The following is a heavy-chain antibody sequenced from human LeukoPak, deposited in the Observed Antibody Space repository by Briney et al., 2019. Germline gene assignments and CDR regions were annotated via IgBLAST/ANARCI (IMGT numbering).Heavy chain of an antibody. J-gene: IGHJ6*02. CDR1: GYTFTSYG. D-gene: IGHD5-12*01. Sequence: ASVKVSCKASGYTFTSYGISWVRQAPGQGLEWMGWISAYNGNTNYAQKLQGRVTMTTDTSTSTAYMELRSLRSDDPAVYYCAGVPGGYDYYYYYGMDVWGQGTTVTVSS. CDR3: AGVPGGYDYYYYYGMDV. CDR2: ISAYNGNT. V-gene: IGHV1-18*01.